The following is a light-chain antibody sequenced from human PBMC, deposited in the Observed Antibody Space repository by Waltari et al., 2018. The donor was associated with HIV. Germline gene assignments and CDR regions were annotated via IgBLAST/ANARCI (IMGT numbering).Light chain of an antibody. CDR3: AAWDDSFVV. Sequence: QSVLTQPPSASGTPGQRVTVSCSGDSSTIENDHVYWFQQLPDRFSGSKSGTSASLAISGLRSEDEADYYCAAWDDSFVVFGGGTKLTVL. J-gene: IGLJ2*01. V-gene: IGLV1-47*01. CDR1: SSTIENDH.